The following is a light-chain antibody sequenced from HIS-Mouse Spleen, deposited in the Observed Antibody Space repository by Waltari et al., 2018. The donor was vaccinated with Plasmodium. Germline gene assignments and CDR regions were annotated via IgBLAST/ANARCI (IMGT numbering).Light chain of an antibody. Sequence: QSALTQPPSASGSPGQSVTISCTGTSSDVDGYNYVSWYQQHPGKAPKRMIYEVSKRPSGVPDRFSGSKSGNTASLTVSGLQAEDEADYYCSSYAGSNNLVFGGGTKLTVL. CDR2: EVS. CDR1: SSDVDGYNY. CDR3: SSYAGSNNLV. J-gene: IGLJ2*01. V-gene: IGLV2-8*01.